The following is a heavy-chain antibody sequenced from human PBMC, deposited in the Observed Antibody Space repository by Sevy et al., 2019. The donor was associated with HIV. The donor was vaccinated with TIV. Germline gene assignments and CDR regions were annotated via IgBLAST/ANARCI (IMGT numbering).Heavy chain of an antibody. D-gene: IGHD3-22*01. Sequence: GGSLRLSCAASGFTFSNAWMNWVRQAPGKGLEWVSATSGSGGSTYYADSVRGRFTISRDNSKNTLYLQMNSLRAEDTAIYYCASTIDYDSSGYYYNFDYWGQGTLVTVSS. CDR2: TSGSGGST. J-gene: IGHJ4*02. CDR3: ASTIDYDSSGYYYNFDY. V-gene: IGHV3-23*01. CDR1: GFTFSNAW.